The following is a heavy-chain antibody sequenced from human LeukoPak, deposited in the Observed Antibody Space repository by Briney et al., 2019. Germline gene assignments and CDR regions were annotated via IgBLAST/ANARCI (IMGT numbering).Heavy chain of an antibody. CDR1: GLTLSSNY. Sequence: PGGSLRLSCAASGLTLSSNYMSWVRQAPGKGLEWVSVIYSGGSTYYADSVKGRFTISRDNSKNTLYLQMNSLRAEDTAVYYCARSGYYDSGGDWFDPWGQGTLVTFSS. D-gene: IGHD3-22*01. J-gene: IGHJ5*02. CDR3: ARSGYYDSGGDWFDP. CDR2: IYSGGST. V-gene: IGHV3-53*01.